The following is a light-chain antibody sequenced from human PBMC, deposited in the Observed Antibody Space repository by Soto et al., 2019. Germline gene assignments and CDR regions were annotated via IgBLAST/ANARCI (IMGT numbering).Light chain of an antibody. CDR2: GAT. CDR1: QDVGSK. CDR3: QQCNDSPPWT. J-gene: IGKJ1*01. Sequence: EIVMTKSPPTLSVSPGERSTLSCSSSQDVGSKLAWYQQKPGQAARLLIYGATTRATGIPARFSGSGSGTQFTLTISSLQSEDFAVYYCQQCNDSPPWTFGQGTKVDI. V-gene: IGKV3-15*01.